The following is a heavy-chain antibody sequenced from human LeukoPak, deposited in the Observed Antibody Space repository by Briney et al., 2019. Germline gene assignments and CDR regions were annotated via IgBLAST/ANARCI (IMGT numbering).Heavy chain of an antibody. CDR3: VRDSQKVSYYQPADY. CDR1: GFTFSDYY. Sequence: GGSLRLSCAASGFTFSDYYMSWIRQAPGKGLEWVSYITNSASNIYYADSVKGRFTISRDNAKNSLYLQMNSLRAEDTAVYYCVRDSQKVSYYQPADYWGQGTLVTVSS. D-gene: IGHD3-10*01. CDR2: ITNSASNI. V-gene: IGHV3-11*01. J-gene: IGHJ4*02.